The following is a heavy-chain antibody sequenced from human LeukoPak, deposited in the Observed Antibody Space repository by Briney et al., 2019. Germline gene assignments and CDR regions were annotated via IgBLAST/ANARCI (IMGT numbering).Heavy chain of an antibody. V-gene: IGHV3-23*01. CDR2: ISGSGGST. J-gene: IGHJ4*02. CDR1: GFTFSSYA. D-gene: IGHD5-12*01. CDR3: ARVTVATTGEFDY. Sequence: GGSLRLSCAASGFTFSSYAMSWVRQAPGKGLEWVSAISGSGGSTYYADSVKGRFTISRDNSKNTLYLQMNSLRAEDTAVYYCARVTVATTGEFDYWGQGTLVTVSS.